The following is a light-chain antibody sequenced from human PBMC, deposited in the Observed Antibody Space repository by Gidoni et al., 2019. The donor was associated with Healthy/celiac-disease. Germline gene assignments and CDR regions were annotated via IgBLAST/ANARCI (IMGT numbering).Light chain of an antibody. Sequence: QSALPQPRSVSGSPGQSVTISCTGTSSDVGGYNYVSWYQQHPGKAPKLLIYDVSTRPSGVPGRFSGSKSGNTASLTISGLQAEDEADYYCCSYAGSRVVFGGGTKLTVL. CDR2: DVS. CDR1: SSDVGGYNY. V-gene: IGLV2-11*01. CDR3: CSYAGSRVV. J-gene: IGLJ2*01.